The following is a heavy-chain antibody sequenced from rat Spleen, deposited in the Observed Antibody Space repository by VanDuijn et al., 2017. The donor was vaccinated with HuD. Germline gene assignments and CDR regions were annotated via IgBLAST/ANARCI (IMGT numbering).Heavy chain of an antibody. CDR1: GFPFSSFP. CDR3: ARHHYDGYYHGPVFGVMDA. J-gene: IGHJ4*01. Sequence: EVQLVESGGGLVQPGGSLKLSCAASGFPFSSFPMAWVRQAPKKGLEWVASISSGGGGTYYPDSVKGRFTISRDNAKSTLYLQMDSLRSEDTASYYCARHHYDGYYHGPVFGVMDAWGQGASVTVSS. V-gene: IGHV5-25*01. CDR2: ISSGGGGT. D-gene: IGHD1-12*03.